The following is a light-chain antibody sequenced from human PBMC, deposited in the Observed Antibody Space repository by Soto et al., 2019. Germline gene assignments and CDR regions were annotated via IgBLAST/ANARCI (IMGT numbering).Light chain of an antibody. Sequence: EIVMTQSPATLSVSPGERATLSCRASQSVSSNLAWYQQKPGQAPRLLIYGASTRATGIPARFSGSGSGTEFTRTISSLQSEDFAVYYCQQYNNWPLWTVGQGTKGEIK. CDR2: GAS. V-gene: IGKV3-15*01. CDR3: QQYNNWPLWT. CDR1: QSVSSN. J-gene: IGKJ1*01.